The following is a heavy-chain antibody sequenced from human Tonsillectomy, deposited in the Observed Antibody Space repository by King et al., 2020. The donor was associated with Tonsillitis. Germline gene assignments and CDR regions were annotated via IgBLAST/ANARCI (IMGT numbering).Heavy chain of an antibody. V-gene: IGHV4-4*07. J-gene: IGHJ6*02. CDR2: IYTSGST. Sequence: VQLQESGPGLVKPSGTLSLTCTVSGGSISSYYWSWIRQPAGKGLEWIGRIYTSGSTNYNPSLKSRVTMSVDTSKNQFSLKLSSVTAADTAVYYCARDSGRGVRGYYYYYGMDVWGQGTTVTVSS. CDR3: ARDSGRGVRGYYYYYGMDV. D-gene: IGHD3-10*01. CDR1: GGSISSYY.